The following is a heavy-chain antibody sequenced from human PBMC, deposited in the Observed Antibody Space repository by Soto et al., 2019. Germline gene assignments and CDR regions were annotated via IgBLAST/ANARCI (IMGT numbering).Heavy chain of an antibody. J-gene: IGHJ5*02. CDR1: GYSFTSNA. V-gene: IGHV1-18*04. D-gene: IGHD3-16*01. CDR3: ARMETFGSLNWFDP. CDR2: ISTYSGDP. Sequence: GASVKVSCKTSGYSFTSNAITWVRQAPGQGLEWMGWISTYSGDPNYAQKFQGRVTMTTDTSTNTAYMELRNLRSDDTAIYYCARMETFGSLNWFDPWGQGTLVTVSS.